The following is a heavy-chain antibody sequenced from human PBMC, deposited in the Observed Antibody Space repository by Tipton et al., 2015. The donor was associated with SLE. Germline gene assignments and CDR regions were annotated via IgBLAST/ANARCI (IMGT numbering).Heavy chain of an antibody. J-gene: IGHJ4*02. CDR1: GDSVSSHSAA. D-gene: IGHD2-2*01. Sequence: PGLVKPSQTLSLTCAISGDSVSSHSAAWNWIRQFPSRGLEWLGRTYYMSKWYNDYAVSVKSRIIINPDTSKNQFSLQLTSVTPGDTAVYYCARVWGTGSRGVDYWGQGTLVTVSS. V-gene: IGHV6-1*01. CDR2: TYYMSKWYN. CDR3: ARVWGTGSRGVDY.